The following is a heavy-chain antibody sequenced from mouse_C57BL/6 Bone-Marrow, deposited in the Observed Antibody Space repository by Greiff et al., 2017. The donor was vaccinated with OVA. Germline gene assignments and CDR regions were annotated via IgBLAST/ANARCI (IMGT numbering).Heavy chain of an antibody. V-gene: IGHV1-81*01. D-gene: IGHD1-1*01. J-gene: IGHJ1*03. CDR3: AREDYGRSYDWYFDV. Sequence: VQVVESGAELARPGASVKLSCKASGYTFTSYGISWVKQRTGQGLEWIGEIYPRSGNTYYNEKFKGKATLTADKSSSTAYMELRSLTSEDSAVYVCAREDYGRSYDWYFDVWGTGTTVTVSS. CDR1: GYTFTSYG. CDR2: IYPRSGNT.